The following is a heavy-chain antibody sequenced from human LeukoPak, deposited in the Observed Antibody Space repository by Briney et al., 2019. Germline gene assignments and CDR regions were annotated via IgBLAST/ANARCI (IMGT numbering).Heavy chain of an antibody. CDR1: GFSVSSNY. CDR3: AREYSSGWYPLGY. V-gene: IGHV3-53*01. CDR2: IYSGGST. J-gene: IGHJ4*02. Sequence: GGSLRLSCAASGFSVSSNYMSWVRQAPGKGLEWVSVIYSGGSTYYADSVKGRFTISRDNSKNTLYLQMNSLRAEDAAVYHCAREYSSGWYPLGYWGQGTLVTVSS. D-gene: IGHD6-19*01.